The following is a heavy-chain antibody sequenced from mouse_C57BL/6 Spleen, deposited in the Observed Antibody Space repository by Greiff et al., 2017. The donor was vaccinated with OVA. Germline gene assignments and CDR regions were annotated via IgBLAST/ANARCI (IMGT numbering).Heavy chain of an antibody. J-gene: IGHJ3*01. CDR2: IDPSDSET. CDR1: GYTFTSYW. V-gene: IGHV1-52*01. CDR3: ARLGYDYQFAY. D-gene: IGHD2-4*01. Sequence: IQLQQPGAELVRPGSSVKLSCKASGYTFTSYWMHWVKQRPIQGLEWIGNIDPSDSETHYNQKFKDKATLTVDKSSSTAYMQLSSLTSEDSAVYYCARLGYDYQFAYWGQGTLVTVSA.